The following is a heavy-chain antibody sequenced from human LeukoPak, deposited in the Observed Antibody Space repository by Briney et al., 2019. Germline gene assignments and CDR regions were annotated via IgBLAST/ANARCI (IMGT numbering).Heavy chain of an antibody. D-gene: IGHD3-22*01. Sequence: ASVKVSCKASGYTFTDYYMHWVRQAPGQGLEMGWINPNSGGTNYAQKFQGRVTMTRDTSISTAYMELSRLRSDDTAVYYCARDYYYDSSYYFDYWGQGTLVTVSS. CDR2: INPNSGGT. V-gene: IGHV1-2*02. CDR3: ARDYYYDSSYYFDY. J-gene: IGHJ4*02. CDR1: GYTFTDYY.